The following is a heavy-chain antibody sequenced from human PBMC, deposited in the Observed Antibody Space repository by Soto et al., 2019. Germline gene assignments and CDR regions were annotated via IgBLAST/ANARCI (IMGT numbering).Heavy chain of an antibody. D-gene: IGHD6-25*01. J-gene: IGHJ6*02. V-gene: IGHV6-1*01. CDR1: GDGVSSNSAA. Sequence: PSQTLSLTCAISGDGVSSNSAAWNWIRQSPSRGLEWLGRTYYRSTWYNDYAVSVKSRITVNPDTSKNQFSLQLNSVTPEDTAVYYCARDRVAAAGYYLYGMDVWGQGTTVTVSS. CDR3: ARDRVAAAGYYLYGMDV. CDR2: TYYRSTWYN.